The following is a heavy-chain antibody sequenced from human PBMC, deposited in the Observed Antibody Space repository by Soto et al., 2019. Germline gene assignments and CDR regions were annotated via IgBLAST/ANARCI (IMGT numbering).Heavy chain of an antibody. D-gene: IGHD3-16*01. J-gene: IGHJ6*02. CDR3: VMVDNYVTPTPQDV. CDR1: GYIFVNYG. V-gene: IGHV1-18*01. CDR2: ISPYTGNT. Sequence: QVQLVQSGDEVKKPGASVKVSCKASGYIFVNYGIAWVRQAPGQGLEWMGWISPYTGNTHSATKVQGRLTMTTDTSTGKGYMELGSLTSDDTAVYYCVMVDNYVTPTPQDVWGQGTTVTVSS.